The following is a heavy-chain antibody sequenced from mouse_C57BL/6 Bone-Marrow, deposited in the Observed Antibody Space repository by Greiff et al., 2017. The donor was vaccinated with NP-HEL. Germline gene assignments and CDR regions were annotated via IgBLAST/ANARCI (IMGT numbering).Heavy chain of an antibody. D-gene: IGHD2-1*01. CDR3: SRQGYRNYVSLFAY. Sequence: EVKVVESGGGLVKPGGSLKLSCAASGFTFSDYGMHWVRQAPEKGLEWVAYISSGSSTIYYADTGKGRFTISRDNAKNTLFLQMTSLRSEDTAMYYCSRQGYRNYVSLFAYWGQGTLVTVSA. J-gene: IGHJ3*01. V-gene: IGHV5-17*01. CDR2: ISSGSSTI. CDR1: GFTFSDYG.